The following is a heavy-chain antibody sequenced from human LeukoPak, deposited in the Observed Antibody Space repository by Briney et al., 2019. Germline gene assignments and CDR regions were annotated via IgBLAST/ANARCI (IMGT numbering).Heavy chain of an antibody. D-gene: IGHD5-18*01. J-gene: IGHJ4*02. V-gene: IGHV3-9*01. CDR3: ARVPRIQLWSFDY. CDR1: GFTFDDYA. CDR2: ISWNSGSI. Sequence: GGSLRLSCAASGFTFDDYAMHWVRQAPGKGLEWVSGISWNSGSIGYADSVKGRFTISRDNAKNSLYLQMNSLRAEDTAVYYCARVPRIQLWSFDYWGQGTLVAVSS.